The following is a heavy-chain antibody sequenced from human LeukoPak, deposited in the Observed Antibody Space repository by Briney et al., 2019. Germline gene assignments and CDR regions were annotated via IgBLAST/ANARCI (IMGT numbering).Heavy chain of an antibody. V-gene: IGHV4-34*01. CDR3: AHAGYCSGGSCYPPQGFDP. CDR1: GGSFSGYY. Sequence: SETLSLTCAIYGGSFSGYYWSWIRQPPGKGLEWIGEINHSGSTNYNPSLKSRVTISVDTSKNQFSLKLSSVTAADTAVYYCAHAGYCSGGSCYPPQGFDPWGQGTLVTVSS. D-gene: IGHD2-15*01. J-gene: IGHJ5*02. CDR2: INHSGST.